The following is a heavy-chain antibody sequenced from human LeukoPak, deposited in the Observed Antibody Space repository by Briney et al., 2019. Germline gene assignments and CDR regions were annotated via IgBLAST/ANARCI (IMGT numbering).Heavy chain of an antibody. D-gene: IGHD3-22*01. CDR1: GFTLSGYG. J-gene: IGHJ3*02. Sequence: PGGSLRLSCAASGFTLSGYGMHWVRQAPGKGLEWVAIISYDGSNEYYGGSVEGRFRISRDISNNTLYLHMDSLRTEDSGVYYCARAYLGYYLSYGTFNAFDIWGQGTMVTVSS. CDR2: ISYDGSNE. CDR3: ARAYLGYYLSYGTFNAFDI. V-gene: IGHV3-30-3*01.